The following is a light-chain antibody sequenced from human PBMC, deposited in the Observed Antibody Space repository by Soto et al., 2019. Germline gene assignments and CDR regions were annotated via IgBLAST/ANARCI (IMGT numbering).Light chain of an antibody. CDR2: GAS. J-gene: IGKJ5*01. CDR3: KQSGRLPIT. CDR1: QSVTSGY. V-gene: IGKV3-20*01. Sequence: IGLTLSPATLSWAPGERATRSCRSSQSVTSGYLAWYQQKPGQAPRLRIYGASSRATGIPDRFSGSGSGTNFTLTISRLEPADPAVYSCKQSGRLPITLGKGTRLEI.